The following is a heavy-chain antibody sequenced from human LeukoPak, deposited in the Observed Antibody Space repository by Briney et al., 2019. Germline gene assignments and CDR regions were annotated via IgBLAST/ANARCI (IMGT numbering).Heavy chain of an antibody. CDR1: GFTFSSYD. D-gene: IGHD3-10*01. V-gene: IGHV3-13*01. Sequence: GGSLRLSCAASGFTFSSYDMHWVRQATGKGLEWVSAIGTAGDTYYPGSVKGRFTISRGNAKNSLYLQMNSLRAGDTAVYYCARDSSGHGMDVWGQGTTVTVSS. CDR3: ARDSSGHGMDV. CDR2: IGTAGDT. J-gene: IGHJ6*02.